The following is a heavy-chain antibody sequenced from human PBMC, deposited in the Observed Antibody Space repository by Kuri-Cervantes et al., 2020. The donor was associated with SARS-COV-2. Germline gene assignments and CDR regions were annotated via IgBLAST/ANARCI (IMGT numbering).Heavy chain of an antibody. CDR3: ARLRRHNNAWFVTGYYMDV. V-gene: IGHV4-34*01. D-gene: IGHD3-10*01. J-gene: IGHJ6*03. CDR2: INYSGTT. Sequence: SETLSLTCAVYGGSFSDNHWTWVRQPPGKGLEGIGEINYSGTTNCNPSLKSRVTMPVETSKTQFSLNLTSVTAADTAVYYCARLRRHNNAWFVTGYYMDVWGKGTTVTVSS. CDR1: GGSFSDNH.